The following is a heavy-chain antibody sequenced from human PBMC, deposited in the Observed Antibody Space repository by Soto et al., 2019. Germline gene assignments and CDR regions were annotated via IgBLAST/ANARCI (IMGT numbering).Heavy chain of an antibody. CDR3: ARVRFRLRYFDWLPMGLNWFDP. V-gene: IGHV1-3*01. CDR1: GYTFTSYA. CDR2: INAGNGNT. D-gene: IGHD3-9*01. J-gene: IGHJ5*02. Sequence: GASVKVSCKASGYTFTSYAMHWVRQAPGQRLEWMGWINAGNGNTKYSQKFQGRVTITRDTSASTAYMELSSLRSEDTAVYYCARVRFRLRYFDWLPMGLNWFDPWGQGTLVTVSS.